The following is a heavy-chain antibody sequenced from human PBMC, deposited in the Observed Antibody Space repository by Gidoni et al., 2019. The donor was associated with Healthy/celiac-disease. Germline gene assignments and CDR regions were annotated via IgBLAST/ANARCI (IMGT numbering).Heavy chain of an antibody. J-gene: IGHJ6*02. Sequence: QVQLQESGPGLVKPSETLSLTCTVSGGSLSSYYWSWIRQPPGKGLGWIGYIYYSGSTNYNPSLKSRVTISVDTSKNQCSLKLSSVTAADTAVYYWASERGDNYYYGMDVWGQGTTVTVSS. D-gene: IGHD3-16*01. CDR2: IYYSGST. CDR3: ASERGDNYYYGMDV. CDR1: GGSLSSYY. V-gene: IGHV4-59*01.